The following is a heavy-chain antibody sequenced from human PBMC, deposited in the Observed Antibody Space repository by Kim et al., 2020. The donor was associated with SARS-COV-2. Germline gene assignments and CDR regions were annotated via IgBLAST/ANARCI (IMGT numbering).Heavy chain of an antibody. D-gene: IGHD4-17*01. CDR3: AKGAPGGDGDYAFAAFDI. J-gene: IGHJ3*02. CDR2: ISWNSGSI. CDR1: GFTFDDYA. Sequence: GGSLRLSCAASGFTFDDYAMHWVRQAPGKGLEWVSGISWNSGSIGYADSVKGRFTISRDNAKNSLYLQMNSLRAEDTALYYCAKGAPGGDGDYAFAAFDIWGQGTMVTVSS. V-gene: IGHV3-9*01.